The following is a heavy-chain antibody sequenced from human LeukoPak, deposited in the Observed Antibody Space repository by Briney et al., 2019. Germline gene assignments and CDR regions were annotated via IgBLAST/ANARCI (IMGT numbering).Heavy chain of an antibody. CDR3: ARDLGYYDSSGYYAY. Sequence: GGSLRLSCAASGFTFSSYSMNWVRQAPGKGLEWISYISGSSKIIHWAESLKGRFTISRDNAKNSLYLQMNSLRDEDTAVYYCARDLGYYDSSGYYAYWGQGTLVTVSS. J-gene: IGHJ4*02. CDR2: ISGSSKII. CDR1: GFTFSSYS. V-gene: IGHV3-48*02. D-gene: IGHD3-22*01.